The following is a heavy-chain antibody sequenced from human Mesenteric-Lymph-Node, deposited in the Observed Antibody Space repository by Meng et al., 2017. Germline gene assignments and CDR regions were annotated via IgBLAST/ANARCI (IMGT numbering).Heavy chain of an antibody. CDR2: IYHSGTT. CDR3: ASLTQWLAPF. D-gene: IGHD6-19*01. CDR1: GGSISSSHW. V-gene: IGHV4-4*02. Sequence: QGQLQESGPGLVKPSETLSLTCTVSGGSISSSHWWSWVRQPPGKGLEWIGEIYHSGTTNYNPALESRITMSLDKSKNQFSLRLSSVTAADTAMYYCASLTQWLAPFWGQGTLVTVSS. J-gene: IGHJ4*02.